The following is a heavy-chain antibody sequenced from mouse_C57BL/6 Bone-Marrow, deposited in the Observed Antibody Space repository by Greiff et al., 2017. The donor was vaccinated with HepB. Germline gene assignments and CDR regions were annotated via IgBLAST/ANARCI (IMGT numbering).Heavy chain of an antibody. Sequence: EVQLVESGGGLVKPGGSLKLSCAASGFTFSSYAMSWVRQTPEKRLEWVATISDGGSYTYYPDNVKGRFPISRDNAKNNLYLQMSQLKSEDTARYYCARIYYGNYGGYFDVWGTGTTVTVSS. CDR3: ARIYYGNYGGYFDV. D-gene: IGHD2-1*01. J-gene: IGHJ1*03. V-gene: IGHV5-4*01. CDR2: ISDGGSYT. CDR1: GFTFSSYA.